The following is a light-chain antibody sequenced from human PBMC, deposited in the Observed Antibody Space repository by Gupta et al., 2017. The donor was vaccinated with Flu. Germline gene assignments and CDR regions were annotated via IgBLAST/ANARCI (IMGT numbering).Light chain of an antibody. CDR3: HLWDSSSDHLV. Sequence: YVLTQPPSVSVAPGQTARITCGGDNIGSKSELWYQQKSGQAPVLVIYDDNQRPSGIPERFSGSNSGNTATLIIGRVEAGDEADYYCHLWDSSSDHLVFGGGTKVTVL. CDR2: DDN. J-gene: IGLJ3*02. CDR1: NIGSKS. V-gene: IGLV3-21*02.